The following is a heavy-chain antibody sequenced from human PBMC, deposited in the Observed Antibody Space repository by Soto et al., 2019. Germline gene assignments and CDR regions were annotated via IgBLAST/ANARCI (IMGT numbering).Heavy chain of an antibody. CDR1: GGSISSGGYS. J-gene: IGHJ3*02. D-gene: IGHD3-10*01. CDR3: ARVEGITMHAFDI. Sequence: QLQLQESGSGLVKPSQTLSLTCAVSGGSISSGGYSWSWIRQPPGKGLEWIGYIYHSGSTYYNPSLKSRVTVAVDRSKNQFSLKLSSVTAADTAVYYCARVEGITMHAFDIWGQGTMVTVSS. V-gene: IGHV4-30-2*01. CDR2: IYHSGST.